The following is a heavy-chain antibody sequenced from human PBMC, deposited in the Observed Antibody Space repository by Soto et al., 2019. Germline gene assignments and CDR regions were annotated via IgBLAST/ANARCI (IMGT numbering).Heavy chain of an antibody. CDR2: ISYDESGK. J-gene: IGHJ2*01. CDR3: AKEKGNWFFDL. CDR1: GFTFNNYG. Sequence: QVQLVESGGGVVQPGRSLRLSCAASGFTFNNYGMHWVRQAPGEGLEWVAVISYDESGKYYADYVKGRFAISRDNFKNTLYLEMNSLRPEDTAVYYCAKEKGNWFFDLWGRGTLVTVSS. V-gene: IGHV3-30*18.